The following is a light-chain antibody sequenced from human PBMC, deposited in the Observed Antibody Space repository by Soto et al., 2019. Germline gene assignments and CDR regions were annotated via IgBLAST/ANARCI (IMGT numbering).Light chain of an antibody. Sequence: QSALTQPPSASGSPGQSVTISCTGTSSDVGGYNYVSWYQQYPGRAPKLMIYEVTKRPSGVPDRFSGSKSGNTASLTVSGLQAXDEADYYCSSYAASNNFYFVFGGGTQLTVL. CDR1: SSDVGGYNY. V-gene: IGLV2-8*01. J-gene: IGLJ3*02. CDR3: SSYAASNNFYFV. CDR2: EVT.